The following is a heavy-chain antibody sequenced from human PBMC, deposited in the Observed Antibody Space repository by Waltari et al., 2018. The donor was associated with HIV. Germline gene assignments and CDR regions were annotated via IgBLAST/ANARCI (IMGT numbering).Heavy chain of an antibody. V-gene: IGHV1-69*01. J-gene: IGHJ4*02. CDR2: IIPIFGTA. CDR3: ARVDNYYGSGSYYNVFLY. CDR1: GGTFSSYA. D-gene: IGHD3-10*01. Sequence: QVQLVQSGAEVKKPGSSVKVSCKASGGTFSSYAISWVRQAPGQGLEWMGGIIPIFGTANYAQKFQGRVTITADESTSTAYMELSSLRSEDTAVYYCARVDNYYGSGSYYNVFLYWGQGTLVTVSS.